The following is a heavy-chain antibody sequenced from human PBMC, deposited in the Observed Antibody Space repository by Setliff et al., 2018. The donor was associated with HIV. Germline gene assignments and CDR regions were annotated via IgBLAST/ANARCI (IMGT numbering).Heavy chain of an antibody. V-gene: IGHV4-39*07. CDR2: LHYSGNT. CDR3: ARANFWSGYYGY. Sequence: PSETLSLTCTVSGGSIRSSTYYWGWIRQSPGKGLEWIGSLHYSGNTYYNSSLKSRVTISLDTSKNQFSLKLNSVTAADTAVYYCARANFWSGYYGYWGQGTLVTVSS. D-gene: IGHD3-3*01. CDR1: GGSIRSSTYY. J-gene: IGHJ4*02.